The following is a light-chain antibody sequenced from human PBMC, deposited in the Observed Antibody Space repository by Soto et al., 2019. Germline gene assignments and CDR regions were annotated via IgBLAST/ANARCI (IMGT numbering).Light chain of an antibody. CDR1: QDINKN. V-gene: IGKV1-16*01. J-gene: IGKJ4*01. CDR2: DAS. CDR3: QQYKSYPLT. Sequence: DIQMTQSPSSLSASVGDGVTITCQASQDINKNLIWYQQKPGKAPKLLIYDASNLQSGVPSRFSGSGSGTDFTLTISSVQPEDFATYYCQQYKSYPLTFGGGTKVDIK.